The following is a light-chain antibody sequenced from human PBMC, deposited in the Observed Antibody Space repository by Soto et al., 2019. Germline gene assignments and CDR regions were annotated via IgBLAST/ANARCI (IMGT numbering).Light chain of an antibody. CDR1: QSVPSTY. Sequence: EIVLTQSPGTLSLSPGERATLSCRASQSVPSTYLAWYQQKPGQAPRLLIYGASTRATGIPDRFSGSGSGTDFTLTVSSLQPEDFATYYCQQLFMYPPTFGPGTKVDIK. CDR2: GAS. V-gene: IGKV3-20*01. CDR3: QQLFMYPPT. J-gene: IGKJ3*01.